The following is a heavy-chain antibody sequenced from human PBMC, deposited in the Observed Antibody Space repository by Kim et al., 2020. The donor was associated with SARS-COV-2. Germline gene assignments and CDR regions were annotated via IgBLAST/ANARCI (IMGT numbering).Heavy chain of an antibody. CDR3: VKGGYNYAFK. Sequence: GGSLRLSCAASGFTFSISSMSWVRQAPGTGLELLSAISPNSDSIFYADSVRGRFTISRDNSRNTLYIHMNGLRAEDTAVYFCVKGGYNYAFKWGQGTLVTVSS. CDR1: GFTFSISS. V-gene: IGHV3-23*01. CDR2: ISPNSDSI. J-gene: IGHJ4*02. D-gene: IGHD5-18*01.